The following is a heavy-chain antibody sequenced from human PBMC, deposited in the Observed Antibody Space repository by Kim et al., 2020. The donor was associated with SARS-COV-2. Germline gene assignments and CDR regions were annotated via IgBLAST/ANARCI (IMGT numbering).Heavy chain of an antibody. CDR3: ARGAYGDVSFDY. D-gene: IGHD4-17*01. V-gene: IGHV1-18*01. Sequence: GQKVQGRVIMTTDTSTNTAYLELWSLRSDDTAMYYCARGAYGDVSFDYWGQGTLVTVSS. J-gene: IGHJ4*02.